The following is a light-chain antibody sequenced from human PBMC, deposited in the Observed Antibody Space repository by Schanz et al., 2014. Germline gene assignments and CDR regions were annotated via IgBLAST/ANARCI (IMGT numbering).Light chain of an antibody. CDR1: SSDIGAYNF. CDR3: SSYTSSSLRV. V-gene: IGLV2-11*01. J-gene: IGLJ3*02. CDR2: DVT. Sequence: QSALTQPRSVSGSPGQSVTISCTGTSSDIGAYNFVSWYQQHPGKAPKLMIYDVTKRPSGVPDRFSGSKSGNTASLTVSGLQAEDEADYYCSSYTSSSLRVFGGGTKVTVL.